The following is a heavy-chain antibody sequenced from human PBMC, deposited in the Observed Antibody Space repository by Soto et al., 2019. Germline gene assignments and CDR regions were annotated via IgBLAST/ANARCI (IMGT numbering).Heavy chain of an antibody. CDR1: GGSISSYY. CDR3: ARGGGVYYFDY. D-gene: IGHD2-8*02. J-gene: IGHJ4*02. CDR2: IYYSGIT. Sequence: PSETLSLTCTVSGGSISSYYWSWIRQPPGKRLEWIGYIYYSGITDYNPSLKSRVTISVDTSKSQFSLKLSSVTAADTAVYYCARGGGVYYFDYWGREPWSPSPQ. V-gene: IGHV4-59*01.